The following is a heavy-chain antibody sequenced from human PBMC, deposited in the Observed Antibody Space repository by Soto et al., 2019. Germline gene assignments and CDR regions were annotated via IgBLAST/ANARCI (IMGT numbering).Heavy chain of an antibody. CDR3: AKKGYGGNPPPIYFDY. D-gene: IGHD2-15*01. V-gene: IGHV3-23*01. J-gene: IGHJ4*02. CDR2: ISGSGGST. CDR1: GFTFSSYA. Sequence: GGSLRLSCAASGFTFSSYAMSWVRQAPGKGLEWVSAISGSGGSTYYADSVKGRFTISRDNSKNTLYLQMNSLRAEDTAVYYCAKKGYGGNPPPIYFDYWGQGTLVTVSS.